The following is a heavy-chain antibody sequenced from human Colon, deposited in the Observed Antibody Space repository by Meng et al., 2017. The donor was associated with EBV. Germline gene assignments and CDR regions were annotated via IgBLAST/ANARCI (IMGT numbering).Heavy chain of an antibody. Sequence: GAGLLNPSGTLSRSCAVYGGSLRDYYWTWIRHPPGQGLEWIGEIDHRGNTKYNPSLKSRVTISLDTSKKQFSLKVSSVTAADSAVYYCARRGPSGNFSPWSQGALVTVSS. J-gene: IGHJ5*02. CDR2: IDHRGNT. CDR3: ARRGPSGNFSP. V-gene: IGHV4-34*01. D-gene: IGHD3-10*01. CDR1: GGSLRDYY.